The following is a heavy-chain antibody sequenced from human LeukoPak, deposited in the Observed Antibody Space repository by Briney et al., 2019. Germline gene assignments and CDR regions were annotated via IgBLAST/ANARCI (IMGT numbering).Heavy chain of an antibody. Sequence: GESLKISCKGSGYSFTNYWIGWVRQMPGEGLEWMGIIYPIDSDTSYSPSFRGQVTFSADKSISTAYLQWSSLKASDTAMYYCARPPAYGEDAFDVWGQGTIVTVSS. CDR1: GYSFTNYW. CDR3: ARPPAYGEDAFDV. CDR2: IYPIDSDT. J-gene: IGHJ3*01. D-gene: IGHD2-21*01. V-gene: IGHV5-51*01.